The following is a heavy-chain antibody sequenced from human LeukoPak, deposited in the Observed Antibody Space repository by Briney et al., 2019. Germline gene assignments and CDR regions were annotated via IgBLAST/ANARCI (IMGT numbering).Heavy chain of an antibody. Sequence: GESLKISCKGSGYSFSTYWIGWVRQMPGKGLEWMGMIYPGDSDTRYSPSFQGQVTVSADKSINTAYLQWSSLKASDTAMYYCATSTQWFGELKAFDYWGQGTLVTVSS. J-gene: IGHJ4*02. CDR3: ATSTQWFGELKAFDY. CDR2: IYPGDSDT. CDR1: GYSFSTYW. D-gene: IGHD3-10*01. V-gene: IGHV5-51*01.